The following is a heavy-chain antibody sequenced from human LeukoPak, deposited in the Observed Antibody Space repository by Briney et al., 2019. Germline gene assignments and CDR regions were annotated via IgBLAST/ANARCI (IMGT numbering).Heavy chain of an antibody. D-gene: IGHD6-6*01. V-gene: IGHV4-61*02. CDR3: ARHSGRDSSCP. CDR1: GGSISGGSYY. Sequence: SETLSLTCTVSGGSISGGSYYWSWIRQPAGKGLEWIGRIYTSGSTNYNPSLKSRVTISVDASKNQFSLKLSSVTAADTAVYYCARHSGRDSSCPWGQGTLVTVSS. J-gene: IGHJ4*02. CDR2: IYTSGST.